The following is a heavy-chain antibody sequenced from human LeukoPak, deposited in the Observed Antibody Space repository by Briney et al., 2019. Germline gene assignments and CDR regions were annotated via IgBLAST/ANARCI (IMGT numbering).Heavy chain of an antibody. CDR3: ASLTFGGVIVPDAFVI. CDR1: GFTFSSYS. V-gene: IGHV3-21*01. Sequence: GGSLRLSCAASGFTFSSYSMNWVRQAPGKGLEWVSSISSSSSYIYYADSVKGRFTISRDNAKNSLYLQMNSLRAEDTAVYYCASLTFGGVIVPDAFVIWGQGTMVTVSS. CDR2: ISSSSSYI. J-gene: IGHJ3*02. D-gene: IGHD3-16*02.